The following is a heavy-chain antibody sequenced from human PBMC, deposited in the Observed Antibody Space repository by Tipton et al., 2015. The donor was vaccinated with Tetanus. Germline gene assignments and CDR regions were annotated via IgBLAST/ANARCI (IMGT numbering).Heavy chain of an antibody. V-gene: IGHV4-4*07. D-gene: IGHD3-10*01. CDR2: IYISGKT. CDR3: ASHYGSGSDDAFDT. J-gene: IGHJ3*02. Sequence: TLSLTCTVSGGSISDYYWSWIRQPAGKGLEWIGRIYISGKTYYNPSLKSRITMSVDASKNQFSLKLSSVTAADTAVYYCASHYGSGSDDAFDTWGQGTMVTVSS. CDR1: GGSISDYY.